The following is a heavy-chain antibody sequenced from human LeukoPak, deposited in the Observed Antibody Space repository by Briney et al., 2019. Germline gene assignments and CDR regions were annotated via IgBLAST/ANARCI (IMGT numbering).Heavy chain of an antibody. D-gene: IGHD6-13*01. CDR2: INTNTGNP. CDR3: ARDFFYSSSWYPGWFDP. J-gene: IGHJ5*02. V-gene: IGHV7-4-1*02. Sequence: ASVKVSCKASGYTFTSYAMNWVRQAPGQGLEWMGWINTNTGNPTYAQGFTGRFVFSLDTSVSTAYLQISSLKAEDTAVYYCARDFFYSSSWYPGWFDPWGQGTLVTVSS. CDR1: GYTFTSYA.